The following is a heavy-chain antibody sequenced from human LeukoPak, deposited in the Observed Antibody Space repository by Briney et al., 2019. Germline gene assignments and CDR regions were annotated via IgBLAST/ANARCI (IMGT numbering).Heavy chain of an antibody. J-gene: IGHJ4*02. D-gene: IGHD3-22*01. CDR3: ARLGDYYDSSGFLGGGIDY. V-gene: IGHV5-51*01. Sequence: GESLKVSCKGSGYSFTSYWIGWVRQMPGKGLEWMGIIYPGDSDTRYSPSFQGQVTISADKSISTAYLQWSSLKASDTAMYYCARLGDYYDSSGFLGGGIDYWGQGTLVTVSS. CDR2: IYPGDSDT. CDR1: GYSFTSYW.